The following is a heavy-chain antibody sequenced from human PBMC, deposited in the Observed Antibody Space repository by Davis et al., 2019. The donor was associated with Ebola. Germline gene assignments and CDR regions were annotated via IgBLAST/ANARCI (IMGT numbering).Heavy chain of an antibody. V-gene: IGHV3-73*01. D-gene: IGHD6-13*01. CDR3: TRRQQLGYGMEV. J-gene: IGHJ6*02. CDR1: GFTFSGSA. Sequence: GESLKIPCAASGFTFSGSAMHWVRQASGKGLEWVGRIRSNANSYGTAYAASVKGRFTISRDDSTNTAYLQMNSLKTEDTAVYYCTRRQQLGYGMEVWGQGTTVTVSS. CDR2: IRSNANSYGT.